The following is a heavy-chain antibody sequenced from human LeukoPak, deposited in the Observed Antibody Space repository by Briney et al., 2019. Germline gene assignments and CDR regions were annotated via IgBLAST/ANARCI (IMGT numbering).Heavy chain of an antibody. D-gene: IGHD1-26*01. V-gene: IGHV1-18*01. Sequence: GASVKVSCKASGGTFSSYAITWVRQAPGQGLEWMGWISAYNGNTNCAQKLQGRVTMTTDTSTSTAYMELRSLRSDDTAVYYCATDLGLGTYSDYWGQGTLVTVSS. CDR3: ATDLGLGTYSDY. CDR1: GGTFSSYA. J-gene: IGHJ4*02. CDR2: ISAYNGNT.